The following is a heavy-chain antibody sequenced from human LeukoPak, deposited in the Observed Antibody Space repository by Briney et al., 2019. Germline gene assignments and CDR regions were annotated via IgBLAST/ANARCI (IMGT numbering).Heavy chain of an antibody. D-gene: IGHD2-15*01. CDR1: GFSFSAYW. J-gene: IGHJ4*02. CDR2: IIGDGSEQ. V-gene: IGHV3-7*04. Sequence: GGSLRLSCAASGFSFSAYWMSWVRQAPGKGLEWLANIIGDGSEQYYVDSVKGRFTISRDNAMNSLYLQMNSLRADDTAVYYCAREYCSGTTCYLPGYWGQGTLVTVSS. CDR3: AREYCSGTTCYLPGY.